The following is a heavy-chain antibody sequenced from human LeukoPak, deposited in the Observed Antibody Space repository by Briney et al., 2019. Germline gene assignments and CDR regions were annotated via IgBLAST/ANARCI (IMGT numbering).Heavy chain of an antibody. CDR2: IHYSGST. D-gene: IGHD2-2*01. J-gene: IGHJ3*02. Sequence: SETLSLTCTVSCRSISSYYWSWIRQPPGKGLEWIGYIHYSGSTNSNAALKSRVTISIDTSKNQFSLKLNSVTAADTAVYYCVRHRPKGSSFVNAFDIWGQGTMVTVSS. V-gene: IGHV4-59*08. CDR3: VRHRPKGSSFVNAFDI. CDR1: CRSISSYY.